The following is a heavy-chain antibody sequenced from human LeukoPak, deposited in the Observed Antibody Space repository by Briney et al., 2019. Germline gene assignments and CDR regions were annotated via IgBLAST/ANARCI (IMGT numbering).Heavy chain of an antibody. V-gene: IGHV4-31*03. J-gene: IGHJ2*01. Sequence: NASETLSLTCTVSGGSISSGGYYWSWIRQHPGKGLEWIGYIYHSGSTYYNPFLKSRVTISVDTSKNQFSLKLSSVTAADTAVYYCARGRRVYYDSSGPHWYFDLWGRGTLVTVSS. CDR3: ARGRRVYYDSSGPHWYFDL. CDR2: IYHSGST. D-gene: IGHD3-22*01. CDR1: GGSISSGGYY.